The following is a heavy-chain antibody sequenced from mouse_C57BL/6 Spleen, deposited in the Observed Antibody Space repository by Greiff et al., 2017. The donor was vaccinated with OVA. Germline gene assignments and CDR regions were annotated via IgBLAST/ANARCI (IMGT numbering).Heavy chain of an antibody. CDR3: ARGTTGYAMDD. V-gene: IGHV1-9*01. CDR1: GYSFTGYC. J-gene: IGHJ4*01. CDR2: FLPCSGST. Sequence: QVQLKQSGAELMKPGASVKLSCSATGYSFTGYCIEWVKQRPGRGLEWIGEFLPCSGSTNYNAKLKGQATFTADTSSNTAYMQHSSLTTEDSAIYDCARGTTGYAMDDWGQGTSVTVSS. D-gene: IGHD1-1*01.